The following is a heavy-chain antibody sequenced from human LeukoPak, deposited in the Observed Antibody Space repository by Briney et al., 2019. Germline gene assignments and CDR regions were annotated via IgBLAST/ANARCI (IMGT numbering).Heavy chain of an antibody. J-gene: IGHJ5*02. CDR1: GGSISSGSYY. Sequence: SQTLSLTCTVSGGSISSGSYYWSWIRQPAGKGLEWIGRIYTSGSTNYNPSLKSRVTISVDTSKNQFSLKLSSVTAADTAVYYCARDPYGKNWFAPWGQGTLVTVSS. CDR3: ARDPYGKNWFAP. V-gene: IGHV4-61*02. D-gene: IGHD2-8*01. CDR2: IYTSGST.